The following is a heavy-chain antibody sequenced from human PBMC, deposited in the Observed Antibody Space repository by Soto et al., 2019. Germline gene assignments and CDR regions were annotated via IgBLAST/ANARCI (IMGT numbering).Heavy chain of an antibody. J-gene: IGHJ5*02. CDR1: GFTFRNYA. CDR2: ISGSGGMT. CDR3: ARAPDDYNMYHWGS. D-gene: IGHD4-4*01. Sequence: PGGSLRLSCAASGFTFRNYAMSWVRLAPGKGLGWVSVISGSGGMTRYADSVKGRFTTSRDNSRNTVYLQMNSLRAEDTGVFYCARAPDDYNMYHWGSWGQGTPVTVSS. V-gene: IGHV3-23*01.